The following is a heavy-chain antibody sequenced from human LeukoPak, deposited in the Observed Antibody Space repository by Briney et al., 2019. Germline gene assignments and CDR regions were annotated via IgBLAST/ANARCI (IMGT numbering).Heavy chain of an antibody. CDR1: GGSISSYY. J-gene: IGHJ2*01. V-gene: IGHV4-59*08. CDR3: ARRHGGNPHHNCYFYL. D-gene: IGHD4-23*01. CDR2: IYYSESA. Sequence: SETLSLTCTVSGGSISSYYWSWLRHPPGKGLEWGGYIYYSESANYNHPLKSRVTISVDTSKAQFSLRLSSVTAAGTAVYYEARRHGGNPHHNCYFYLWGRGTLVTVSS.